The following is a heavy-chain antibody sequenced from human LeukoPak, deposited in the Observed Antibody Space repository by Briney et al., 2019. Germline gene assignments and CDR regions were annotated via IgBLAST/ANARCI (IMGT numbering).Heavy chain of an antibody. CDR3: ARGYCVSGNC. CDR1: GFTVSSSY. Sequence: PGGSLRLSCAAPGFTVSSSYMTWVRQAPGKGLEFVSLIYSGGGTGYADSVKGRFTISRDNSKNTLYLQMNSLRADDTAVYYCARGYCVSGNCWGQGTLVTVSS. J-gene: IGHJ4*02. V-gene: IGHV3-53*01. D-gene: IGHD3-10*01. CDR2: IYSGGGT.